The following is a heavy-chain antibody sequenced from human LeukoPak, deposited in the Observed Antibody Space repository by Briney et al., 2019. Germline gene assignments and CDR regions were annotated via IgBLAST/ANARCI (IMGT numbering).Heavy chain of an antibody. D-gene: IGHD6-19*01. J-gene: IGHJ4*02. CDR2: MHSTGST. CDR3: ARDGGSGWYNY. Sequence: SETLSLTCTVSGGSISGYYWNWIRQPAGEGLEWLGRMHSTGSTNYNPSLNSRLTVSVDTSKNQFSLKLTSVTAADTAVYFCARDGGSGWYNYWGQGTLVTVSS. CDR1: GGSISGYY. V-gene: IGHV4-4*07.